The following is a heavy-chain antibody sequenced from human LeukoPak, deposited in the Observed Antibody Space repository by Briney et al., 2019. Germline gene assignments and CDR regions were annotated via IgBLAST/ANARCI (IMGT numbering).Heavy chain of an antibody. CDR3: ARQDELITYYDILTGYWGGDYYYGMDV. D-gene: IGHD3-9*01. CDR2: ISYDGSNK. CDR1: GFTFSSYA. J-gene: IGHJ6*02. Sequence: GGSLRLSWAPSGFTFSSYAMHWVRQAPGKGLEWVAVISYDGSNKYYAESVKGRFTISRDNSKNTLYLQMNSLGAEDTAVYYCARQDELITYYDILTGYWGGDYYYGMDVWGQGTTVTVSS. V-gene: IGHV3-30-3*01.